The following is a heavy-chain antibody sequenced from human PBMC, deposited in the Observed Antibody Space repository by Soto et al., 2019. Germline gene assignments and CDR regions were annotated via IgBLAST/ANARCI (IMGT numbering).Heavy chain of an antibody. V-gene: IGHV1-18*01. CDR2: ISAYNGNT. Sequence: ASVKVSCKASGYTFTSYGISWVRQAPGQGLEWMGWISAYNGNTNYAQKPQGRVTMTTGTSTSTAYMELRSLRSDDTAVYYCARERFGSYDILTGYYMAYYYGMDVWGQGTTVTVSS. D-gene: IGHD3-9*01. J-gene: IGHJ6*02. CDR1: GYTFTSYG. CDR3: ARERFGSYDILTGYYMAYYYGMDV.